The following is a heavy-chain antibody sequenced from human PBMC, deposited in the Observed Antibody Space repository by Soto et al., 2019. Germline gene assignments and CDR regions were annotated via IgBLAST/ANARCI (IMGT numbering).Heavy chain of an antibody. D-gene: IGHD2-21*01. CDR3: ARLRIATNNYKWFDP. CDR1: GAALNSGNYY. V-gene: IGHV4-31*03. J-gene: IGHJ5*02. CDR2: IYVTGAV. Sequence: SETLSLTCIVSGAALNSGNYYWSWIRQVPGKGLEWIGHIYVTGAVDYNPSLRDRITISQDTSERQFSLNLRLVTAADTAVYYCARLRIATNNYKWFDPWGQGTLVTVSS.